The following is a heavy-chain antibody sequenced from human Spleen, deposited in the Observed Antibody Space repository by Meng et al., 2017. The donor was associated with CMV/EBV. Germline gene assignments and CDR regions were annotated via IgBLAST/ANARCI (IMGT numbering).Heavy chain of an antibody. CDR1: GYSFSTYG. CDR3: AREKDYYDSSGYRRLRLDY. D-gene: IGHD3-22*01. V-gene: IGHV1-18*01. Sequence: ASVKVSCKASGYSFSTYGITWVRQAPGQGLEWMGWISDYNGNIDYAQKFQGRVTMTTDTSTSTAYMELRSLTSDDTAVYYCAREKDYYDSSGYRRLRLDYWGQGTLVTVSS. J-gene: IGHJ4*02. CDR2: ISDYNGNI.